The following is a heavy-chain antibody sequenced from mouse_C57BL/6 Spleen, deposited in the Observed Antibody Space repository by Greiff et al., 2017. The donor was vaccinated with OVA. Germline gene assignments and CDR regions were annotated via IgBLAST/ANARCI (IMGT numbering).Heavy chain of an antibody. D-gene: IGHD2-1*01. Sequence: VKLQQPGAELVMPGASVKLSCKASGYTFTSYWMHWVKQRPGQGLEWIGEIDPSDSYTNYNQKFKGKSTLTVDKSSSTAYMQLSSLTSEDSAVYYCARWGNYRADYWGQGTSVTVSS. CDR1: GYTFTSYW. V-gene: IGHV1-69*01. CDR3: ARWGNYRADY. CDR2: IDPSDSYT. J-gene: IGHJ4*01.